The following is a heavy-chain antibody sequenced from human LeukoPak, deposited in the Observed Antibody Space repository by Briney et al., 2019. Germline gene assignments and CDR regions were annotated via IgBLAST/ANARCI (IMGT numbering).Heavy chain of an antibody. Sequence: SETLSLTCAVYGGSFSGYYWSWIRQPPGKGLEWIGEINHSGSTNYNPSLESRVTISVDTSKNQFSLKLSSVTAADTAVYYCARGQGDFWSGYYGTDYWGQGTLVTVSS. V-gene: IGHV4-34*01. D-gene: IGHD3-3*01. CDR3: ARGQGDFWSGYYGTDY. J-gene: IGHJ4*02. CDR1: GGSFSGYY. CDR2: INHSGST.